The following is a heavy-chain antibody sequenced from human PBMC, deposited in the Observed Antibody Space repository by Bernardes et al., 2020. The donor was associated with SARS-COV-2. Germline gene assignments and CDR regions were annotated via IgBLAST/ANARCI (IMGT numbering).Heavy chain of an antibody. V-gene: IGHV3-74*01. J-gene: IGHJ2*01. D-gene: IGHD2-15*01. CDR2: INGDGTDT. CDR3: ASGNVQRWSSDWYFGL. Sequence: GGSLRLSCAAYGITFSNYWIHWVRQAPGKGLVWVSRINGDGTDTAYADSVKGRFTISRDNAKKTLYLQMNSLRADDTAVYYCASGNVQRWSSDWYFGLWGRGTLVTVSS. CDR1: GITFSNYW.